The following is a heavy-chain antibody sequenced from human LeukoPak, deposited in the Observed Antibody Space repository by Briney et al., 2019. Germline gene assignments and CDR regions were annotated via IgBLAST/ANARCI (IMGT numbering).Heavy chain of an antibody. D-gene: IGHD1-26*01. Sequence: GGSLRLSCAVSGFTVSGNYMSWVRQAPGKGLEWVGRSKSKTGGGTTDYAAPVKGRFTISRDDSKNTLYLQMNSLKTEDTAVYYCTTDGRDGWNYFDYWGQGTLVTVSS. J-gene: IGHJ4*02. CDR1: GFTVSGNY. CDR3: TTDGRDGWNYFDY. CDR2: SKSKTGGGTT. V-gene: IGHV3-15*01.